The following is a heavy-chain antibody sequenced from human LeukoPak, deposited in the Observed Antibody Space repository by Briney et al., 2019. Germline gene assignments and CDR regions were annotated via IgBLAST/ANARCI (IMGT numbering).Heavy chain of an antibody. CDR3: ATLGGYGDWHFDY. V-gene: IGHV4-4*02. J-gene: IGHJ4*02. CDR2: IYHSGST. D-gene: IGHD4-17*01. Sequence: SETLSLTCAVSGGSISSSNWWSWVRQPPGKGLEWIGEIYHSGSTNYNPSLKSRVTISVDTSKNQFSLKLSSVTAADTAVYYCATLGGYGDWHFDYWGQGTLVTVSS. CDR1: GGSISSSNW.